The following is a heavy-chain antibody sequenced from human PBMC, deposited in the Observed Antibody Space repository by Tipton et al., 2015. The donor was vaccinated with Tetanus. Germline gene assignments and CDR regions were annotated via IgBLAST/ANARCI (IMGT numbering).Heavy chain of an antibody. CDR3: AREVPAAGHFDS. CDR1: GDSISGSPYF. V-gene: IGHV4-31*03. Sequence: TLSLTCTVSGDSISGSPYFWNWIRQHPQKGLQWIGYIYYSGSTFYNPSFESRVTISVDTSKNQFSPKLTSVTAADTAVYYCAREVPAAGHFDSWGQGTLVTVSS. CDR2: IYYSGST. D-gene: IGHD2-2*01. J-gene: IGHJ4*02.